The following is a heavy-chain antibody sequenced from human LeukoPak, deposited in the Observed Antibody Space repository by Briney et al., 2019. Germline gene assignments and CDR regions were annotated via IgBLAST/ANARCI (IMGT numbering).Heavy chain of an antibody. V-gene: IGHV4-31*03. CDR1: GGSISSGGYY. Sequence: SETLSLTCTVSGGSISSGGYYWSWIRQHPGTSLEWIGYIYYSGSTYYNPSLKSRVTISVDTSKNQFSLKLSSVTAADTAVYYCARGETIDHGGPPRGYWGQGTLVTVSS. J-gene: IGHJ4*02. D-gene: IGHD4-23*01. CDR2: IYYSGST. CDR3: ARGETIDHGGPPRGY.